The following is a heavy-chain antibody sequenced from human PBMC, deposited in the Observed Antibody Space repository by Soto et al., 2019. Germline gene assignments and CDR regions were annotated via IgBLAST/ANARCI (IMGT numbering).Heavy chain of an antibody. D-gene: IGHD3-10*01. CDR2: ISWGGGST. J-gene: IGHJ6*02. Sequence: PGGSLRLSCAASGFTFSSYAMSWVRQAPGKGLEWVSAISWGGGSTYYADSVKGRFTISRDNSKNTLYLQMNSLRTEDTAVYYCAKDLMVRASYYYYGMDVWGQGTTVTVSS. V-gene: IGHV3-23*01. CDR1: GFTFSSYA. CDR3: AKDLMVRASYYYYGMDV.